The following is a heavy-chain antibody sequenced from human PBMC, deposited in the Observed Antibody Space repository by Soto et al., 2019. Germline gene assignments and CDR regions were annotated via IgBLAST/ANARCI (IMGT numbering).Heavy chain of an antibody. CDR3: AKGSWVHHGSEGGNWLDP. CDR1: GVSFSNYA. D-gene: IGHD3-10*01. CDR2: ISHSGSST. Sequence: EVQLLESGVGLVQPGGSLRLSCAASGVSFSNYAMNWVRQAPGKGLEWVSGISHSGSSTYYADSVKGRFTISRDNSKNTQYLQMNSLRAEDTAVYYCAKGSWVHHGSEGGNWLDPWGQGTLVTVSS. V-gene: IGHV3-23*01. J-gene: IGHJ5*02.